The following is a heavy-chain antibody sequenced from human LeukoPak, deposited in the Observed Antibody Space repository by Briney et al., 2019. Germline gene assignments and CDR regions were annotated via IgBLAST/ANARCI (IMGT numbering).Heavy chain of an antibody. J-gene: IGHJ6*03. CDR1: GGSFSGYY. Sequence: SETLSLTCAVYGGSFSGYYWSWLRQPPGKGLEWIGEINHSGSTNYNPSLKSRVTISVDTSKNQFSLKLSSVTAADTAVYYRASFYGSGNRYMDVWGKGTTVTISS. CDR2: INHSGST. CDR3: ASFYGSGNRYMDV. D-gene: IGHD3-10*01. V-gene: IGHV4-34*01.